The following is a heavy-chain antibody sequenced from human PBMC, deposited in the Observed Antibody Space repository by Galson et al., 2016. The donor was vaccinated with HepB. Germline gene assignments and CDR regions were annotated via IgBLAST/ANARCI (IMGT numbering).Heavy chain of an antibody. J-gene: IGHJ3*01. CDR2: TYYRSKWYH. CDR3: AKSVSVWDARSNAFDV. Sequence: CAISGDSVSSIDFTWNWIRQSPSRGLEWLGRTYYRSKWYHDYAESVKSRITINPDTSKNQLSLQLNSVTPEDTAFYFCAKSVSVWDARSNAFDVWGQGTMVTVSS. CDR1: GDSVSSIDFT. D-gene: IGHD6-19*01. V-gene: IGHV6-1*01.